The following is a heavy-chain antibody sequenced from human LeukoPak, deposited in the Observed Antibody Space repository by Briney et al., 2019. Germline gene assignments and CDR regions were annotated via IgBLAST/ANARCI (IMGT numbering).Heavy chain of an antibody. CDR2: IYYSGST. CDR1: GDSISSYY. J-gene: IGHJ3*02. D-gene: IGHD1-26*01. Sequence: SETLSLTCTVSGDSISSYYCSWIRQPPGKGLEWIGYIYYSGSTSYNPSLKSRVTISVDTSQNQFSLKLSSVTAADTAVYYCASVGATNAGDAFDIWGQGTMVTVSS. CDR3: ASVGATNAGDAFDI. V-gene: IGHV4-59*12.